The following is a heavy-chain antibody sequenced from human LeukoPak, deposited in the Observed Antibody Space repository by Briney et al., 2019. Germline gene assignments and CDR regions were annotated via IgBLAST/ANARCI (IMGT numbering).Heavy chain of an antibody. CDR2: IYHSGST. CDR1: GYSISSGYY. D-gene: IGHD5-18*01. Sequence: PSETLSLTCAVSGYSISSGYYWGWIRQPPGKGLAWIGSIYHSGSTYYNPSLKSRVTISVDTSKNQFSLKLSSVTAADTAVYYCAARGGYSYTFDYWGQGTLVTVSS. J-gene: IGHJ4*02. V-gene: IGHV4-38-2*01. CDR3: AARGGYSYTFDY.